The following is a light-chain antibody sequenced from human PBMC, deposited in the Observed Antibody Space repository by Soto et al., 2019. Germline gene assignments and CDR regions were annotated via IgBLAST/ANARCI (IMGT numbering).Light chain of an antibody. J-gene: IGLJ1*01. CDR3: GAWEKSLNVYV. V-gene: IGLV1-51*01. CDR2: DSD. Sequence: QSVLTQPPSVSAAPGQAVTISCSGSSSNIAANSVSWYQHLPGTAPKLLIYDSDRRPSGIPARFSGSKSGTSATLGITGLQTGDEADYYCGAWEKSLNVYVFGSGTKLTVL. CDR1: SSNIAANS.